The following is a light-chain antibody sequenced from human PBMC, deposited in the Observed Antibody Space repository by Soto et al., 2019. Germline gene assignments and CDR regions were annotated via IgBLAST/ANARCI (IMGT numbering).Light chain of an antibody. CDR1: QGVSSW. J-gene: IGKJ1*01. Sequence: DIQMTQSPTSVSASVGDRVTITCRASQGVSSWLAWYQHKPGKAPNLLMYATSNLQFGVPSRFSGSGSGTDFTLTISSLHPEDFATDYCQQNHSFNPTCGHGTKVDIK. CDR2: ATS. CDR3: QQNHSFNPT. V-gene: IGKV1-12*01.